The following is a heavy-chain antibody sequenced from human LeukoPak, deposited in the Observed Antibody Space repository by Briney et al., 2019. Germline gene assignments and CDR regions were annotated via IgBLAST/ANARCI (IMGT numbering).Heavy chain of an antibody. D-gene: IGHD5-18*01. CDR1: GGSFSGYY. J-gene: IGHJ4*02. V-gene: IGHV4-59*08. CDR3: ARTRGYSYGYGY. Sequence: SETLSLTCAVYGGSFSGYYWSWIRQPPGKGLEWIGYIYYSGSTNYNPSLKSRVTISVDTSKNQFSLKLSSVTAADTAVYYCARTRGYSYGYGYWGQGTLVTVSS. CDR2: IYYSGST.